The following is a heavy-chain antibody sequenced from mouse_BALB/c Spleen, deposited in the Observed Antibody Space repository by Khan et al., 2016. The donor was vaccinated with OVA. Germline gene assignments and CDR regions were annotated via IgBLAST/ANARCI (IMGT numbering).Heavy chain of an antibody. CDR3: ASYNGGSYDWYFDV. J-gene: IGHJ1*01. V-gene: IGHV14-3*02. CDR2: IDPANGNS. CDR1: GFNIKDTY. D-gene: IGHD1-1*01. Sequence: EVQLQESGAELVKPGASVKLSCTASGFNIKDTYMHWVNQRPEQGLEWIGRIDPANGNSKCDLNFLGKATITADTSSNTAYLHLSSLTSSDTAVYYCASYNGGSYDWYFDVWGAGTTVTVSS.